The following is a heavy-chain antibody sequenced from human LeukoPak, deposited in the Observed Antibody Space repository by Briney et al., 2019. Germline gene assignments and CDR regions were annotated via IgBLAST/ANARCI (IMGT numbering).Heavy chain of an antibody. Sequence: GGSLRLSCAASGFTFNNFAMTWVRQAPGKGLEWVSPISHNGGTTTYADSVKGRFTISRDNSKNTLFLQMNSLRADDTAVYYCAKMSGPYSYDYMDVWGKGTTVTVSS. CDR3: AKMSGPYSYDYMDV. CDR1: GFTFNNFA. D-gene: IGHD2-21*01. CDR2: ISHNGGTT. J-gene: IGHJ6*03. V-gene: IGHV3-23*01.